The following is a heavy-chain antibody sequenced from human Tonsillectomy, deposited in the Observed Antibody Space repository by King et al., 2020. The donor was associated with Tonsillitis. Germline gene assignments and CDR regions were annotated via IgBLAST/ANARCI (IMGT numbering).Heavy chain of an antibody. Sequence: VQLVESGGGVVQPGRSLRLSCAASGFTFSSYGMHWVRQAPGKGLEWVAVISYDGSNKYYTDSVKGRFTISRDNSKNSLYLQMDSLRAEDTAVYYCARVDTPMNYHYYDMDVWGQGTTVTVSS. CDR1: GFTFSSYG. J-gene: IGHJ6*02. CDR3: ARVDTPMNYHYYDMDV. V-gene: IGHV3-33*05. CDR2: ISYDGSNK. D-gene: IGHD5-18*01.